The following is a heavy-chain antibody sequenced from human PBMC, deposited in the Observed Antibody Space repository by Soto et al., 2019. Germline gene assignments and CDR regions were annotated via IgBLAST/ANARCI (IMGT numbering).Heavy chain of an antibody. CDR2: ISYSGGT. CDR3: ARRAVLVSTFSIREEKWLDP. V-gene: IGHV4-59*01. Sequence: SETLSLTCTVSGASITSYAWNWIRQPPGKGLEWIGHISYSGGTKYNPSLESRVSISIDSSKNQFSLKLNSVTAADTAVYFCARRAVLVSTFSIREEKWLDPWGQGTLVTVSS. CDR1: GASITSYA. D-gene: IGHD2-21*01. J-gene: IGHJ5*02.